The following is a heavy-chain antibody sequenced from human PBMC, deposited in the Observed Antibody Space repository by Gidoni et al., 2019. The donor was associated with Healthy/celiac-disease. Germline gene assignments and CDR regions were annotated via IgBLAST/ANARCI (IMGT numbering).Heavy chain of an antibody. CDR3: ARGVSGNSDYYDSSGYYVLEY. D-gene: IGHD3-22*01. Sequence: QLQLQESGSGLVKPSQNLSLTCAVSGGSISRGGYSWSWIRQPPVKGLEWIGYIFHSGSTYYNPSLKSRVTISVDRSKNQFSLKLSSVTAADTAVYYCARGVSGNSDYYDSSGYYVLEYWGQGTLVTVSS. CDR2: IFHSGST. V-gene: IGHV4-30-2*01. CDR1: GGSISRGGYS. J-gene: IGHJ4*02.